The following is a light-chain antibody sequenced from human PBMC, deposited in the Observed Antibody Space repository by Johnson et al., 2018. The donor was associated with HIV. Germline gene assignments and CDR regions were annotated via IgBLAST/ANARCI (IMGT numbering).Light chain of an antibody. CDR1: RSNTGSNY. J-gene: IGLJ1*01. CDR3: GTWDNSLNTGAV. CDR2: ENN. V-gene: IGLV1-51*02. Sequence: QSVLSQPPSVSAAPGQRVTIYCSGSRSNTGSNYVSWYQQFPGTAPKLLIYENNKRPSGIPDRFSGSKSGTSATLGITGLQTGDEADYYCGTWDNSLNTGAVFGPGTKVTVL.